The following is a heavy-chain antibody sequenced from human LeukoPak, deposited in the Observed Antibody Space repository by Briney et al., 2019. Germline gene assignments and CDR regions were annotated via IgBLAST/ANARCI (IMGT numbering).Heavy chain of an antibody. D-gene: IGHD3-3*01. J-gene: IGHJ6*03. CDR2: IYYSGCI. V-gene: IGHV4-39*01. Sequence: SETLSLTCSVSGGSISSSSSYWGGIRQPPGKGLEWIGGIYYSGCIFDNLALKSRVTISVDTSKNRFSLKLSSVTAADTAVYYCARLRFAALNHYYYYMDVWGKGTTVTVSS. CDR3: ARLRFAALNHYYYYMDV. CDR1: GGSISSSSSY.